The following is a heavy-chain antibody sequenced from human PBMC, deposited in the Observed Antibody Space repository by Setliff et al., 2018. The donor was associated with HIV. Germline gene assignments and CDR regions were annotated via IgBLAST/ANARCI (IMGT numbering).Heavy chain of an antibody. D-gene: IGHD1-26*01. Sequence: SVKVSCKASGYTFTNYGISWVRQAPGQGLEWMGWISAYNGNTNYAQKLQDRVTMTTDTSTSTAYMELRSLRSDDTAVYYCARILVGVDDAFDIWGQGTMVTVSS. CDR3: ARILVGVDDAFDI. V-gene: IGHV1-18*01. J-gene: IGHJ3*02. CDR1: GYTFTNYG. CDR2: ISAYNGNT.